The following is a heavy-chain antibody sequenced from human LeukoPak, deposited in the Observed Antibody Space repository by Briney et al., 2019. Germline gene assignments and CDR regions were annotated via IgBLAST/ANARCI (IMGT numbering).Heavy chain of an antibody. Sequence: QTGGSLRLSCAASGFTFSNYAMSWVRQAPGKGLEWVSTISVSGGSTYYADSVKGRFTISRDNSKNTLYLQMNSLRAEDTAVYYCAKADLYYDYVLDYWGQGTLVTVSS. CDR1: GFTFSNYA. CDR2: ISVSGGST. J-gene: IGHJ4*02. D-gene: IGHD3-16*01. CDR3: AKADLYYDYVLDY. V-gene: IGHV3-23*01.